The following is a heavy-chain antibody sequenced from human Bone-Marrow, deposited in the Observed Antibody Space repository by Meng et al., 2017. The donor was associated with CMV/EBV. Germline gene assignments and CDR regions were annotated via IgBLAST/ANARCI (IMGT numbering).Heavy chain of an antibody. CDR2: IYYSGST. Sequence: SETLSLTCTVSGGSISSYYWSWIRQPPGKGLEWIGYIYYSGSTNYNPSLKSRVTISVDTSKNQFSLKLSSVTAADTAVYYCAIGDCSSTSCYRGYGMDVWGQGTTVTVSS. CDR1: GGSISSYY. CDR3: AIGDCSSTSCYRGYGMDV. D-gene: IGHD2-2*02. J-gene: IGHJ6*02. V-gene: IGHV4-59*01.